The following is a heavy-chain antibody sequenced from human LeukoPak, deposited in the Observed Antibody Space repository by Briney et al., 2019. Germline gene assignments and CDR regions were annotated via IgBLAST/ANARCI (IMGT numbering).Heavy chain of an antibody. V-gene: IGHV4-39*01. CDR1: GGSISSSSYY. D-gene: IGHD4/OR15-4a*01. J-gene: IGHJ4*02. CDR2: IYYSGST. CDR3: ASRAPYGYGPNSPYYFDY. Sequence: SETLSLTCTVSGGSISSSSYYWGWIRQPPGKGLEWIGSIYYSGSTYYNPSLKSRVTISVDTSKNQFSLKLSSVTAADTAVYYCASRAPYGYGPNSPYYFDYWGQGTLVTVSS.